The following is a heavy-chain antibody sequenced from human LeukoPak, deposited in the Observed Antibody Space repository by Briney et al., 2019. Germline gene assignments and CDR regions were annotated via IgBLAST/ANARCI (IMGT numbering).Heavy chain of an antibody. D-gene: IGHD3-3*01. Sequence: GGSLRLSCAASGFTVSSNYMNWVRRAPGKGLEWIANINQNGNEKHYLDSMKGRLTISRDNANNLVFLQMNSLTIEDTAVYYCAGGPGFLIDCWGHGTLVTVSS. V-gene: IGHV3-7*01. CDR3: AGGPGFLIDC. CDR1: GFTVSSNY. CDR2: INQNGNEK. J-gene: IGHJ4*01.